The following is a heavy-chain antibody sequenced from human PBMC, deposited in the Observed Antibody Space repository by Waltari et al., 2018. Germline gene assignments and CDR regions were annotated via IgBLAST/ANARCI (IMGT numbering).Heavy chain of an antibody. J-gene: IGHJ5*02. D-gene: IGHD1-26*01. CDR3: AREGSAYSGYSFDN. CDR2: IYGSSDTT. V-gene: IGHV4-38-2*02. CDR1: GGSISGDYG. Sequence: QVQLQESGPAVVKPSETLSLTCAVSGGSISGDYGWSWIRQAPGKGLEWIGNIYGSSDTTYYNPSLKSRVTTSKDTSKNQFSLKLSSVTAADTAVYFCAREGSAYSGYSFDNWGQGVLVTVSS.